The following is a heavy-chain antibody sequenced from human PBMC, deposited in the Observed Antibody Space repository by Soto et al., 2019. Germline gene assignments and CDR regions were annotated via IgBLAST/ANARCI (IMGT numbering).Heavy chain of an antibody. CDR3: ARVRTTGTYGPVGAFDI. Sequence: PGESLKISCKGSGYSFTSYWIGWVRQMPGKGLEWMGIIYPGDSDTRYSPSFQGQVTISADKSISTAYLQWSSLKASDTAMYYCARVRTTGTYGPVGAFDIWGQGTMVTVSS. CDR2: IYPGDSDT. CDR1: GYSFTSYW. J-gene: IGHJ3*02. D-gene: IGHD1-1*01. V-gene: IGHV5-51*01.